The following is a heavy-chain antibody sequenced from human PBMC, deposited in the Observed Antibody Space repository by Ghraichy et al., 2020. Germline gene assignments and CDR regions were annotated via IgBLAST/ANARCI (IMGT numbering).Heavy chain of an antibody. D-gene: IGHD6-19*01. J-gene: IGHJ6*02. CDR2: IYYSGST. CDR1: GGSVSSGNYY. V-gene: IGHV4-61*01. CDR3: ARDQLKRDSSPSYYYYGMDV. Sequence: SQTLSLTCTVSGGSVSSGNYYWSWIRQPPGKGLEWIGYIYYSGSTNYNPSLKSRVTISVDTSKNQFSLKLSSVTAADTAVYYCARDQLKRDSSPSYYYYGMDVWGQGTTVTVSS.